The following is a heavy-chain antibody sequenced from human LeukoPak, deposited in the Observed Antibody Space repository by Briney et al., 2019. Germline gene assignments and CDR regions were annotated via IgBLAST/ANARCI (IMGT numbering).Heavy chain of an antibody. V-gene: IGHV4-59*01. CDR3: ARVDTAMALFDY. CDR1: GGSISSYY. J-gene: IGHJ4*02. Sequence: PSETLSLTCTVSGGSISSYYWSGIRQPPGKGLEWIGYIYYSGSTNYNPSLKSRVTISVDTSKNQFSLKLSSVTAADTAVYYCARVDTAMALFDYWGQGTLVTVFS. D-gene: IGHD5-18*01. CDR2: IYYSGST.